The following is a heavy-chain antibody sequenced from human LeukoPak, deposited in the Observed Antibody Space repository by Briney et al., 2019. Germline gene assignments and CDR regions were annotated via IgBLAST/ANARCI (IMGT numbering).Heavy chain of an antibody. CDR2: IKQDASEK. V-gene: IGHV3-7*01. D-gene: IGHD3-16*01. CDR3: ARVMSASVWRTYGSYYYYYYMDV. CDR1: GFTFSSNW. Sequence: GGSLRLSCAASGFTFSSNWMTWVRQAQGKGLEWVANIKQDASEKYSVDSVKGRFTTSRDNGKNSLYMKMNSLRAEDTAVYYCARVMSASVWRTYGSYYYYYYMDVWGKGTTVTVSS. J-gene: IGHJ6*03.